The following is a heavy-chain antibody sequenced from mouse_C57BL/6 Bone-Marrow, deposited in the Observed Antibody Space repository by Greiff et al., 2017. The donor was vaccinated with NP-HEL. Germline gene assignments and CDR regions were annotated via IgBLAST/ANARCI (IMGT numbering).Heavy chain of an antibody. J-gene: IGHJ3*01. CDR1: GYTFTEYT. D-gene: IGHD1-1*01. Sequence: QVQLQQSGAELVKPGASVKLSCKASGYTFTEYTIHWVKQRSGQGLEWIGWFYPGSGSIKYNEKFKDKATLTADKSSSTVYMELSRLTSEDSAVYFCARQGYYYGSSYEGAWFAYWGQGTLVTVSA. CDR3: ARQGYYYGSSYEGAWFAY. V-gene: IGHV1-62-2*01. CDR2: FYPGSGSI.